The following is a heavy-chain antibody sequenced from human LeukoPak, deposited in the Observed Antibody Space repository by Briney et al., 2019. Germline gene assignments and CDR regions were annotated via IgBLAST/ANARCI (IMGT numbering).Heavy chain of an antibody. D-gene: IGHD2/OR15-2a*01. J-gene: IGHJ4*02. Sequence: PSETLSLTCTVSSGSISDYYWSWIRQPPGKGLEWIGYIYYSGSTNYNPSLKSRVTILVDMSKNQFSLNMSSVTAADTAVYYCARELKVGNTGYYFDYWGQGTLVTVSS. V-gene: IGHV4-59*01. CDR3: ARELKVGNTGYYFDY. CDR2: IYYSGST. CDR1: SGSISDYY.